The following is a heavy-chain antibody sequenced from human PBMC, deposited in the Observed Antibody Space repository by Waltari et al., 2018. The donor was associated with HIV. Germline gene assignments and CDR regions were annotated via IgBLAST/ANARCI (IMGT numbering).Heavy chain of an antibody. CDR2: INTDGSST. CDR1: GFTFSSYW. CDR3: ATSVESYDFWSGAYYFDY. D-gene: IGHD3-3*01. Sequence: EVQVVESGGGLVQPGGTLSLSCAASGFTFSSYWMHWVRQVPGKGLEWVSRINTDGSSTSYADSVEGRCTISRDNAKNTLFLQLYSLRAEDTAVYYCATSVESYDFWSGAYYFDYWGQGTLVTVSS. J-gene: IGHJ4*02. V-gene: IGHV3-74*01.